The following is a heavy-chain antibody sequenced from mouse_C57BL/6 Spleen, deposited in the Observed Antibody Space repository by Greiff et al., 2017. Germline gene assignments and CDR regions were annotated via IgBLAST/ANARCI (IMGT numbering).Heavy chain of an antibody. D-gene: IGHD1-1*01. V-gene: IGHV1-55*01. Sequence: QVQLKQPGAELVKPGASVKMSCKASGYTFTSYWITWVKQRPGQGLEWIGDIYPGSGSTNYNEKFKSTATLTVDTSSSTAYMQRSSLTAEDSAVDYCACYYGSSDYFDDWGQGTTLTVS. CDR1: GYTFTSYW. J-gene: IGHJ2*01. CDR2: IYPGSGST. CDR3: ACYYGSSDYFDD.